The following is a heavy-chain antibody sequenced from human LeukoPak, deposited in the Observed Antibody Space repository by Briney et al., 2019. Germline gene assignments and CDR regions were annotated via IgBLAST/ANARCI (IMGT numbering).Heavy chain of an antibody. Sequence: ASVKVSCKASGYTFSNYGISWVRQAPGQGLEWMGWISTNKGNTKSAQKNQGRVTMTTDTSTSTVHMELRSLRSDDTAVYYCARVPLHDDSGHYYPHWGQGTLVTVSS. D-gene: IGHD3-22*01. CDR3: ARVPLHDDSGHYYPH. V-gene: IGHV1-18*01. CDR1: GYTFSNYG. CDR2: ISTNKGNT. J-gene: IGHJ1*01.